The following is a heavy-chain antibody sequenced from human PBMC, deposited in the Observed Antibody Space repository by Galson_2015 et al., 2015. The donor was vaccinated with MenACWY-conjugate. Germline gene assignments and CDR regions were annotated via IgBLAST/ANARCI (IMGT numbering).Heavy chain of an antibody. CDR2: IKQDGSEK. J-gene: IGHJ6*02. D-gene: IGHD6-19*01. CDR1: GFTFSNYW. CDR3: ARKIKAVAGENYYYHGMDV. Sequence: SLRLSCAGSGFTFSNYWMSWVRQAPGKGLEWVANIKQDGSEKYYVDSVKGRFTISRDNAKISLYLQMNSLRAEDTAVYYCARKIKAVAGENYYYHGMDVWGQGTTVTISS. V-gene: IGHV3-7*03.